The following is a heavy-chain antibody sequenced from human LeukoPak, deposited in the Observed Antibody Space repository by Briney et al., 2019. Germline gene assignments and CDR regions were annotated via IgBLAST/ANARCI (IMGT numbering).Heavy chain of an antibody. CDR1: GFTFSNYW. D-gene: IGHD2-2*01. Sequence: GGSLRLSCEASGFTFSNYWMTWVRQAPGKGLEWVANIKTDGSEKYYADSVKGRFTISRDNAQNSLYLQINSLRAEDTAVYYCATYSSNNAREFQYWGQGTPVTVSS. V-gene: IGHV3-7*01. CDR3: ATYSSNNAREFQY. CDR2: IKTDGSEK. J-gene: IGHJ1*01.